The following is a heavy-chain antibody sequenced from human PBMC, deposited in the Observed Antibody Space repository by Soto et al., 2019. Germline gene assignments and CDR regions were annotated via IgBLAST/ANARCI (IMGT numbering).Heavy chain of an antibody. CDR2: ISYDGSNK. CDR3: AKDEAADY. J-gene: IGHJ4*02. CDR1: GFTFSSYG. V-gene: IGHV3-30*18. D-gene: IGHD6-13*01. Sequence: QVQLVESGGGVVQPGRSLRLSCAASGFTFSSYGMHWVRQAPGKGLEWVAVISYDGSNKYYAGSVKGRFTISRDNSKNTLYLQMNSLRAEDTAVYYCAKDEAADYWGQGTLVTVSS.